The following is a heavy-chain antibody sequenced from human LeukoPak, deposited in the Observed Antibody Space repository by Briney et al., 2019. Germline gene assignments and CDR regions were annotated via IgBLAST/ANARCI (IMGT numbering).Heavy chain of an antibody. CDR3: ARSPVLERTLYYFDY. CDR2: IIPIFGTA. V-gene: IGHV1-69*05. J-gene: IGHJ4*02. D-gene: IGHD1-1*01. Sequence: SVKVSCKASGGTFSSYAISWVRQAPGHGLEWMGGIIPIFGTANYAQKFQGRVTITTDESTSTAYMELSSLRSEDTAVYYCARSPVLERTLYYFDYWGQGTLVTVSS. CDR1: GGTFSSYA.